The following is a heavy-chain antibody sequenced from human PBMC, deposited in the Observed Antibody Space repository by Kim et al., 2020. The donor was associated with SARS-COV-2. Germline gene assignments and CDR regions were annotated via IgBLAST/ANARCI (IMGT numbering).Heavy chain of an antibody. V-gene: IGHV3-11*06. CDR3: ARVGVGNAIPN. CDR2: T. J-gene: IGHJ4*02. D-gene: IGHD2-2*02. Sequence: TNYADSVKGRFTISRDNAKNSLYLQMNSLRAEDTAVYYCARVGVGNAIPNWGQGTLVTVSS.